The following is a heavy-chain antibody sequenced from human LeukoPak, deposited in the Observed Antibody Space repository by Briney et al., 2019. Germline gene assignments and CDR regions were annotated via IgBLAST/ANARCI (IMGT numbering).Heavy chain of an antibody. CDR2: IKSKTDGGTT. Sequence: GGSLRLSCAASGFTFSNAWMSWVRQAPGKGLEWVGRIKSKTDGGTTDYAAPVKGRFTISRDDSKNALYLQMNSLKTEDTAVYYCTTKDGYNSYGYYYYHMDVWGKGTTVTVSS. J-gene: IGHJ6*03. D-gene: IGHD5-24*01. V-gene: IGHV3-15*01. CDR1: GFTFSNAW. CDR3: TTKDGYNSYGYYYYHMDV.